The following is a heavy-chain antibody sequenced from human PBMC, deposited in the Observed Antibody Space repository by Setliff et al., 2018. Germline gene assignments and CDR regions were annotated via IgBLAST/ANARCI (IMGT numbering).Heavy chain of an antibody. CDR2: ISPYSGNT. CDR3: VRSSAPQVVLAADFDF. Sequence: ASVKVSCKASGYIFTKYGFSWVRQAPGQGLEWLGSISPYSGNTNYPQWLQDRVTMTIDTSATTVYMELKSLRSDDTAVYYCVRSSAPQVVLAADFDFWGQGTPVTVSS. CDR1: GYIFTKYG. J-gene: IGHJ4*02. D-gene: IGHD6-19*01. V-gene: IGHV1-18*01.